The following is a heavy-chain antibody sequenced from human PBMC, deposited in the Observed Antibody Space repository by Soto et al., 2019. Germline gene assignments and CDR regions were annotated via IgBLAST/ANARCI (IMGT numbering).Heavy chain of an antibody. CDR1: GFTFSSYG. Sequence: PGGSLRLSCAASGFTFSSYGMHWVRQAPGKGLEWVAVISYDGSNKYYADSVKGRFTISRDNSKNTLYLQMNSLRAEDTAVYYCAKDSGYSYGLYYYYYYGMDVWGQGTTVTVSS. CDR3: AKDSGYSYGLYYYYYYGMDV. CDR2: ISYDGSNK. V-gene: IGHV3-30*18. J-gene: IGHJ6*02. D-gene: IGHD5-18*01.